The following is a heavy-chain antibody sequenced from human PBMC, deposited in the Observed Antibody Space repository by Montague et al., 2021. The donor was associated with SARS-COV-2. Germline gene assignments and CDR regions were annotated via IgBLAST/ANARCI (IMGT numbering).Heavy chain of an antibody. J-gene: IGHJ6*02. CDR3: ARDITLGMDV. CDR2: IEYSGST. CDR1: GYSISSGYY. V-gene: IGHV4-38-2*02. Sequence: SETLSLTYIVSGYSISSGYYWGWVRQTPGKGLEWLGFIEYSGSTYYNPSLKTRVTMSLDTSKNQFSLKLTSVTAADTALYYCARDITLGMDVWGRGTTVTVSS.